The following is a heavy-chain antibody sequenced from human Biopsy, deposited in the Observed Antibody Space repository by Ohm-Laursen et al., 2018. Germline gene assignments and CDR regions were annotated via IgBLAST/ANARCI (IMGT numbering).Heavy chain of an antibody. CDR2: INHSGST. V-gene: IGHV4-34*01. J-gene: IGHJ4*02. D-gene: IGHD6-19*01. CDR1: GGSFSGYY. Sequence: SETLSLTCPVYGGSFSGYYWSWIRQPPGKGLEWIGDINHSGSTNYNPSLKSRVTISVDTSKNQFSMKLSSVTAADTAVYYCARGRLRAVARFDYWGQGTLVTVSS. CDR3: ARGRLRAVARFDY.